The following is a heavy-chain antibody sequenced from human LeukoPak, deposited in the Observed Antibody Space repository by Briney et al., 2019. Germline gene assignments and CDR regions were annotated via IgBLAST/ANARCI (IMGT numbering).Heavy chain of an antibody. V-gene: IGHV1-2*02. CDR2: INPNSGGT. CDR3: ARDKGTYYDILTGYYFHYYMDV. CDR1: GYTFTSYA. Sequence: ASVKVSCKASGYTFTSYAMNWVRQAPGQGLEWMGWINPNSGGTNYAQKFQGRITMTRHTSISTAYMELSGLRPDDTAVYYCARDKGTYYDILTGYYFHYYMDVWGKGTTVTVSS. J-gene: IGHJ6*03. D-gene: IGHD3-9*01.